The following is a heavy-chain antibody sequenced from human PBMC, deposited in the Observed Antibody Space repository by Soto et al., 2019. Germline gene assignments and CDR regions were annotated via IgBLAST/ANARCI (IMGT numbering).Heavy chain of an antibody. D-gene: IGHD1-26*01. CDR1: GGTFSSYA. J-gene: IGHJ6*02. CDR3: ASHSGSSPEGRYYYGMDV. V-gene: IGHV1-69*12. Sequence: QVQLVQSGAEVKKPGSSVKVSCKASGGTFSSYAISWVRQAPGQGLQWMGGIFSIFGTADYAQKFQGRVTIPADESTSTAYMELSSLRSEDTAVYYCASHSGSSPEGRYYYGMDVWGQGTTVTVSS. CDR2: IFSIFGTA.